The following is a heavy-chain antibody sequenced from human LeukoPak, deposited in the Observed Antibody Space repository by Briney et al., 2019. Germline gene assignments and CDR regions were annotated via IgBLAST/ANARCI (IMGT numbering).Heavy chain of an antibody. CDR3: AKEAKCIAVFDY. Sequence: GGSLRLSCAASGFTFSSYGMHWVRQAPGKGLEWVAFIRYDGSNKYYADSVKGRFTISRDNSKNTLYLQMNSLRAEDTAVYYSAKEAKCIAVFDYWGQGTLVTVSS. D-gene: IGHD6-19*01. J-gene: IGHJ4*02. CDR2: IRYDGSNK. V-gene: IGHV3-30*02. CDR1: GFTFSSYG.